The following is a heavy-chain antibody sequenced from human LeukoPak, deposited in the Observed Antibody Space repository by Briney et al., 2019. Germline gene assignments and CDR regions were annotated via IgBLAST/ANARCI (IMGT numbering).Heavy chain of an antibody. D-gene: IGHD5/OR15-5a*01. CDR1: GGSISSFY. V-gene: IGHV4-59*01. Sequence: SETLSLTCTVPGGSISSFYWSWIRQPPGKGLEYIGYISYGETIIYKPSLKRRGTISVDTSKNQFSLKLTSVTAADTAVYYCARDKGLPQAFDIWGQGTMVTVSS. CDR2: ISYGETI. J-gene: IGHJ3*02. CDR3: ARDKGLPQAFDI.